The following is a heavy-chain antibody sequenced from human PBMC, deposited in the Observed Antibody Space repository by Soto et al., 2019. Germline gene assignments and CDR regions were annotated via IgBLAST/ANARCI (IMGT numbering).Heavy chain of an antibody. CDR2: INAGNGNT. CDR1: GYTFTCNA. D-gene: IGHD1-7*01. V-gene: IGHV1-3*01. Sequence: ASVKVSWKACGYTFTCNAMHWGRPAPGKRLEWLGWINAGNGNTKYSQKFQGRVTITRDTSASTAYMELSSLRSEDTAVYYCARDQLELRRRGSYYYYGMDVWGQAPTGT. J-gene: IGHJ6*02. CDR3: ARDQLELRRRGSYYYYGMDV.